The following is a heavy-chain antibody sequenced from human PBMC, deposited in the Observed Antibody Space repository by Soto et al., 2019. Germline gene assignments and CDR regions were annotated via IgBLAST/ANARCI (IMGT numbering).Heavy chain of an antibody. CDR1: GFTFSSYG. CDR3: VREASGWYSRGSFDF. J-gene: IGHJ3*01. CDR2: ISGSGGSA. V-gene: IGHV3-33*08. D-gene: IGHD6-19*01. Sequence: QVQLVESGGGVVQPGRSLRLSCAASGFTFSSYGMHWVRQAPGKGLEWVAVISGSGGSASYADSVQGRFTISRDNSNNTLYLQMNSLRAEDTAIYSCVREASGWYSRGSFDFWGRGTMVTVSS.